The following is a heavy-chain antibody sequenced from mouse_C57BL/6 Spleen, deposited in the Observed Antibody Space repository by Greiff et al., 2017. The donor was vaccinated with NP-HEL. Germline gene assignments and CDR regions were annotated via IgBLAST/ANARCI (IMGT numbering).Heavy chain of an antibody. Sequence: QVQLQQPGAELVRPGSSVKLSCKASGYTFTSYWMHWVKQRPIQGLEWIGNIDPSDSETHYIQKFKDKATLTVDKSSSTAYMQLSSLTSEDSAVYYCARPSYYYGSSPWYFDVWGTGTTVTVSS. D-gene: IGHD1-1*01. V-gene: IGHV1-52*01. CDR3: ARPSYYYGSSPWYFDV. CDR2: IDPSDSET. CDR1: GYTFTSYW. J-gene: IGHJ1*03.